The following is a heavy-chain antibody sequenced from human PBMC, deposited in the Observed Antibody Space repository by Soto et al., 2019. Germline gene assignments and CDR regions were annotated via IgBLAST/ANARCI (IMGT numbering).Heavy chain of an antibody. V-gene: IGHV4-39*01. D-gene: IGHD3-10*01. J-gene: IGHJ6*03. CDR2: IHYSGST. CDR1: GGSIISTSYY. Sequence: SSETLSLTCTVSGGSIISTSYYWAWIRQPPGKGLEWIGSIHYSGSTYYNPSLRRRVTMSVDTSKNQFSLKLSSVTAADTSVYYCARHEYYYGGGNDRGVGGKGTTVTVSS. CDR3: ARHEYYYGGGNDRGV.